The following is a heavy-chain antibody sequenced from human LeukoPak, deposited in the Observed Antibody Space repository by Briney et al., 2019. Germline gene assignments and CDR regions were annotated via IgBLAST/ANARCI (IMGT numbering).Heavy chain of an antibody. V-gene: IGHV3-23*01. J-gene: IGHJ4*02. CDR3: TTGFGGSYPGPDY. D-gene: IGHD1-26*01. CDR1: GFTFTSYA. CDR2: ISGSGGST. Sequence: PGGSLRLSCAASGFTFTSYAMSWVRQAPGKGLEWVSAISGSGGSTYYADSVKGRFTISRDNSKNTLYLQMNSLRAEDTAVYYCTTGFGGSYPGPDYWGQGTLVTVSS.